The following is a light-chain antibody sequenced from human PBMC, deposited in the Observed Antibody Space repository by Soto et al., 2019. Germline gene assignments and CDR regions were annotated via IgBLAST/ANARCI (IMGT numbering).Light chain of an antibody. V-gene: IGKV3-20*01. CDR2: HAS. J-gene: IGKJ1*01. CDR1: RSVSSSF. Sequence: EIVLTQSPGTLSLSPGERATLSCRASRSVSSSFLAWYQQKSGQAPRLRIYHASSRATGIPDRFSGSGSGTDFTITISRLEPEDIALYFCQQHGSSPWTFGQGTKVDIK. CDR3: QQHGSSPWT.